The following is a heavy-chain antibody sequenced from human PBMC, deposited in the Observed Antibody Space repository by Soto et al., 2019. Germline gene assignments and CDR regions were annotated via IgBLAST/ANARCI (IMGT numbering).Heavy chain of an antibody. CDR2: INPNSGDT. Sequence: ASVKVSCKASGYTFTAYYMYWVRQAPGQGLEWMGWINPNSGDTNYAQNFQGRVSMTRDTSIRTAYMELTRLRSDDTAVYYCAREVILDLPAATWFDTWGQGTLATVSP. D-gene: IGHD2-2*01. CDR1: GYTFTAYY. V-gene: IGHV1-2*02. CDR3: AREVILDLPAATWFDT. J-gene: IGHJ5*02.